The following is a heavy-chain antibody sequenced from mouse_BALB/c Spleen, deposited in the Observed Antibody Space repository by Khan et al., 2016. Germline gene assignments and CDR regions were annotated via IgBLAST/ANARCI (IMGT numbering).Heavy chain of an antibody. V-gene: IGHV3-8*02. CDR1: GDSITSGY. D-gene: IGHD1-2*01. CDR3: ARRITTAPYTMDY. J-gene: IGHJ4*01. CDR2: ISYSGST. Sequence: EVQLQESGPSLVKPSQTLSLTCSVTGDSITSGYWNWIRKFPGNKLEYMGYISYSGSTYYNPSLKSRISITRDTSKNQYYLQLNFVTTEDAATYYCARRITTAPYTMDYWGQGTSVTVSA.